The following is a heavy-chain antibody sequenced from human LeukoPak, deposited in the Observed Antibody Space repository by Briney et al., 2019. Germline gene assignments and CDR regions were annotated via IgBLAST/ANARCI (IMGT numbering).Heavy chain of an antibody. D-gene: IGHD3-10*01. Sequence: GSLGLSCAASGFTFSSYSMNWVRQPPGKGLEWIGEINHSGSTNYNPSLKSRVTISVDTSKNQFSLKLSSVTAADTAVYYCASPYGSGNFDAFDIWGQGTMVTVSS. J-gene: IGHJ3*02. V-gene: IGHV4-34*01. CDR3: ASPYGSGNFDAFDI. CDR1: GFTFSSYS. CDR2: INHSGST.